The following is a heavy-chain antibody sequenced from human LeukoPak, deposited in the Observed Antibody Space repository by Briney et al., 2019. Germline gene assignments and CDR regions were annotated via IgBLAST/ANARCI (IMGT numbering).Heavy chain of an antibody. CDR2: IYYSGST. Sequence: SETLSLTCTVSGGSISSYYWSWIRQLPGKGLEWIGYIYYSGSTNYNPSLKSRVTISVDTSKNQFSLKLSSVTAADTAVYYCARAAAGFDYWGQGTLVTVSS. D-gene: IGHD6-13*01. J-gene: IGHJ4*02. CDR3: ARAAAGFDY. V-gene: IGHV4-59*01. CDR1: GGSISSYY.